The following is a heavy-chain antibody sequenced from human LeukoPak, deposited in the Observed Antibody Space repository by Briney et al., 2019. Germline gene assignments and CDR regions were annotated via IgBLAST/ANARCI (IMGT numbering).Heavy chain of an antibody. CDR1: GFTFSSYS. V-gene: IGHV3-21*01. Sequence: GGSLRLSCAASGFTFSSYSMNWVRQAPGKGLEWVSSISSSSSYIYYADSVKGRFTISRDDAKNSLYLQMNSLRVEDTAVYYCARAQGGSGWYYFDYWGQGTLVTVSS. D-gene: IGHD6-19*01. J-gene: IGHJ4*02. CDR3: ARAQGGSGWYYFDY. CDR2: ISSSSSYI.